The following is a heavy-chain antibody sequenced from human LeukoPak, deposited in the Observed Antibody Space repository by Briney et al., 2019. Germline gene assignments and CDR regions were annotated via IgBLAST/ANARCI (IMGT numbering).Heavy chain of an antibody. Sequence: GGSLRLSCVTSAFTFSSYGMHWVRQAPRKGLEWVAVRWYDGNKQYYADSVKGRFTISRDNFENTLFLEMSSLRVEDTAVYYCAREKLSFFDSSGYFDHWGQGTLVTVSS. CDR2: RWYDGNKQ. V-gene: IGHV3-33*01. J-gene: IGHJ4*02. D-gene: IGHD3-22*01. CDR3: AREKLSFFDSSGYFDH. CDR1: AFTFSSYG.